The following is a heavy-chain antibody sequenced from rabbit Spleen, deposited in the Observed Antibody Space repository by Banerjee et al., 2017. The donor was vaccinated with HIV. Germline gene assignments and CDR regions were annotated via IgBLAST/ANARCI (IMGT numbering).Heavy chain of an antibody. V-gene: IGHV1S40*01. CDR3: AIDLDGVIGWNFGW. CDR1: GFTISSSYY. Sequence: QSLEESGGGLVQPEGSLALTCKASGFTISSSYYMSWVRQAPGKGLQWIACINAVTGKAVYATWAKGRFTFSKTSSPTVPLQMTSLTAADTATYFCAIDLDGVIGWNFGWWGPGTLVTVS. CDR2: INAVTGKA. J-gene: IGHJ4*01. D-gene: IGHD1-1*01.